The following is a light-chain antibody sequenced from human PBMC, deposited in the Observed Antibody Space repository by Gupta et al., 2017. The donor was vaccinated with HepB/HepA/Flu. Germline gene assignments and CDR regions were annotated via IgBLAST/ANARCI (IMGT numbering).Light chain of an antibody. CDR1: QSVSSSY. V-gene: IGKV3-20*01. CDR2: GAS. J-gene: IGKJ1*01. CDR3: QQYGSSPKT. Sequence: EIVLTQSPGTLSLSPGERATLSCRASQSVSSSYLAWYQQKPGQAPRLLIYGASSRATGIPDRCSGSGSGADVTLTISRLEPEDFAVYYCQQYGSSPKTFGQGTKVEI.